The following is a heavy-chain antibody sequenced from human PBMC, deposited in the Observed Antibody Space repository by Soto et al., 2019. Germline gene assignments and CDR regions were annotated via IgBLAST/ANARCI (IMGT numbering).Heavy chain of an antibody. Sequence: QLQLQESGPGLVKPSETLSLTCTVSGGSISSSSHYWGWIRQPPGKGLEWIGSIYYSGSTSYNPSLKGRVTLSVDTSKNQFSLKLSSVTAADTAVYYCARRGSGSYSDYWGQGTLVTVSS. V-gene: IGHV4-39*01. CDR2: IYYSGST. CDR1: GGSISSSSHY. J-gene: IGHJ4*02. D-gene: IGHD3-10*01. CDR3: ARRGSGSYSDY.